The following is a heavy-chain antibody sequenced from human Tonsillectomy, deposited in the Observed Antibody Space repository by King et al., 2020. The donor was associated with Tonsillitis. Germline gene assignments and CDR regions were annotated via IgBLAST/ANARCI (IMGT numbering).Heavy chain of an antibody. D-gene: IGHD3-3*01. CDR1: GFVLSDYG. J-gene: IGHJ4*02. V-gene: IGHV3-30*03. CDR2: IPSDGSYK. CDR3: AMFQYDIRSGYSDY. Sequence: VQLVESGGGVVQPGRSLRLSCTASGFVLSDYGIHWVRQAPGKGLEWVALIPSDGSYKYYADSVKGRFTISRDNSKNIVNLQLHSPRAEDTAVYYCAMFQYDIRSGYSDYWGQGTLVTVSS.